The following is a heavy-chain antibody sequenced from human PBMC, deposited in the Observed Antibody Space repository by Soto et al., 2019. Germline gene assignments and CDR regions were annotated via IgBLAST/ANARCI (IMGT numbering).Heavy chain of an antibody. CDR2: LSSGLST. V-gene: IGHV4-39*01. Sequence: QRQLRESGPGLVKPSETLSLTCSVSDGSISTRDYYWGWIRQPPGKGLEWIASLSSGLSTYYSPSLRVRVTGREATSKNQIRWRLTSVPAADTAVYYGVRHSARYSNYERFWSFDLGAVAPWSLSPQ. D-gene: IGHD4-4*01. CDR3: VRHSARYSNYERFWSFDL. J-gene: IGHJ2*01. CDR1: DGSISTRDYY.